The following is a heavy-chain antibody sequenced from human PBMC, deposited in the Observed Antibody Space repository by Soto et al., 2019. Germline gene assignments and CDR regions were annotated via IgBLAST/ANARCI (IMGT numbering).Heavy chain of an antibody. V-gene: IGHV4-59*01. Sequence: SETLSLTCTVSDGSISSYYWSWIRQPPGKGLEWIGYIYGTGTTNYAPSLKSRVTMSLHTSKNQFSLTLNSVTAADTAMYYCAGFSSGTYLLGLWGPGTLVTVSS. CDR1: DGSISSYY. J-gene: IGHJ4*02. CDR2: IYGTGTT. CDR3: AGFSSGTYLLGL. D-gene: IGHD1-26*01.